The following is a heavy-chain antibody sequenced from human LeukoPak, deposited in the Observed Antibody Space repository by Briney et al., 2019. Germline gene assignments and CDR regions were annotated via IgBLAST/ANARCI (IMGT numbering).Heavy chain of an antibody. CDR1: X. CDR3: ASTAPQDCSGGSCYSLRWYYYYGMDV. D-gene: IGHD2-15*01. Sequence: XXXXXXXPPGKGLEWIGSIYYSGGTYYNPSLKSRVTISVDTSKNQFSLKLSSVTAADTAVYYCASTAPQDCSGGSCYSLRWYYYYGMDVWGQGTTVTVSS. V-gene: IGHV4-39*01. CDR2: IYYSGGT. J-gene: IGHJ6*02.